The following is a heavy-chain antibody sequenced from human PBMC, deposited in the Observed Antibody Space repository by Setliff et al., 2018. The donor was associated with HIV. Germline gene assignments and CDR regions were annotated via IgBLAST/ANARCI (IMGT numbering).Heavy chain of an antibody. D-gene: IGHD3-3*01. V-gene: IGHV1-2*02. CDR1: GYTFIDYY. CDR3: AADNYNCNSFDS. CDR2: FNPDTYAS. J-gene: IGHJ4*02. Sequence: ASVKVSCKASGYTFIDYYIHWVRQAPGQGLEWMGWFNPDTYASNYAQKFLGRVTMTQDTSFTTAYLELSRLGSDDTAVYYCAADNYNCNSFDSWGQGSLVTVSS.